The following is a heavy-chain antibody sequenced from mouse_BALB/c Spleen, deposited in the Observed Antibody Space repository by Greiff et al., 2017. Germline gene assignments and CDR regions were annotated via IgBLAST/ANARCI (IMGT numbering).Heavy chain of an antibody. D-gene: IGHD6-1*01. CDR3: ARDRGGHRFAY. J-gene: IGHJ3*01. CDR2: IWAGGST. CDR1: GFSLTSYG. Sequence: QVQLQQSGPGLVAPSQSLSITCPVSGFSLTSYGVHWVRQPPGKGLEWLGVIWAGGSTNYNSALMSRLSISKDNSKSQVFLKMNSLQTDDTAMYYCARDRGGHRFAYWGQGTLVTVSA. V-gene: IGHV2-9*02.